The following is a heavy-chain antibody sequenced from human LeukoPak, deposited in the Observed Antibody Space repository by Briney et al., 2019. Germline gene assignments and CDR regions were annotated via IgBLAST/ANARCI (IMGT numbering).Heavy chain of an antibody. Sequence: ASVKVSCKASGYTFPGYYMHWVRQAPGQGLEWMGWINPNSGGTNHAQKFQGRVTMTRDTSISTAYMELSRLRSDDTAVYYCAREHSSSSGKVFDYWGQGTLVTVSS. J-gene: IGHJ4*02. CDR1: GYTFPGYY. D-gene: IGHD6-6*01. V-gene: IGHV1-2*02. CDR3: AREHSSSSGKVFDY. CDR2: INPNSGGT.